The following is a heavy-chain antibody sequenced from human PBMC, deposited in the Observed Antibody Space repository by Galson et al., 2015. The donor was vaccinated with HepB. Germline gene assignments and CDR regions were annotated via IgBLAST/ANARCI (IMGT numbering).Heavy chain of an antibody. V-gene: IGHV5-10-1*01. CDR3: ARRSDFWSGSPPYYYYGMDV. CDR2: IDPSDSYT. J-gene: IGHJ6*02. CDR1: GYSFTGYW. Sequence: QSGAEVKKPGESLKISCKGSGYSFTGYWISWVRQMPGKGLEWMGRIDPSDSYTNYSPSFQGHVTISADKSISTAYLQWSSLKASDTAMYYCARRSDFWSGSPPYYYYGMDVWGQGTTVTVSS. D-gene: IGHD3-3*01.